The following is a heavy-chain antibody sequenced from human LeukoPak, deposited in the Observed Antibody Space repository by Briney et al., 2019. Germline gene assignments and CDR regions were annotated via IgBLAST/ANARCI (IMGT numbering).Heavy chain of an antibody. D-gene: IGHD3-16*01. CDR2: IYHSGST. Sequence: SETLSLTCAVSGGSISSSHWWSWVRQPPGKGLEWIGEIYHSGSTNYNPSLKSRVTISVDQSKNQFSLNLISVTAADTAVYYCARSPGGAYFDYWGQGTLVTVSS. CDR1: GGSISSSHW. V-gene: IGHV4-4*02. CDR3: ARSPGGAYFDY. J-gene: IGHJ4*02.